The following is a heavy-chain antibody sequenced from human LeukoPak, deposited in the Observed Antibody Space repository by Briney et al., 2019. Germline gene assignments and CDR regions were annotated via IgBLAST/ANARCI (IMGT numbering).Heavy chain of an antibody. Sequence: RQPXXXXLEXXGYIYTSXSTNYHPSLKSRVTISVDTSKNQFSLKLSSVTAADTAVYYCARRSFYYDSSGYYYLDAFDIWGQGTMVTVSS. CDR3: ARRSFYYDSSGYYYLDAFDI. CDR2: IYTSXST. J-gene: IGHJ3*02. V-gene: IGHV4-4*09. D-gene: IGHD3-22*01.